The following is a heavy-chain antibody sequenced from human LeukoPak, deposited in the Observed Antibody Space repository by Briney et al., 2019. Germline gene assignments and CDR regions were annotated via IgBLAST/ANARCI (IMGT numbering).Heavy chain of an antibody. CDR1: GYTFTSYD. J-gene: IGHJ4*02. CDR2: MNPNSGNT. D-gene: IGHD6-13*01. CDR3: ARTRPLAAAGTHGYDY. Sequence: GASVKVSCKASGYTFTSYDINWGRQATGKGFKWLDWMNPNSGNTGYAQKFQGRVTMTRNTSISTAYMELSSLRSEDTAVYYCARTRPLAAAGTHGYDYWGQGTLVTVSS. V-gene: IGHV1-8*01.